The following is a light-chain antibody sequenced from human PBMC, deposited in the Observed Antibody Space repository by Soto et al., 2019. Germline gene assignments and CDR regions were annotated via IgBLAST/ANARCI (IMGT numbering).Light chain of an antibody. Sequence: QTVVTQEPSFSVSPGGTVILTCGLRSGSVSASHNPSWYQQTPGQAPRTLISNTNSRSSGVPDRFSGSIIGDKAALTITGAQADDESDYYCVLFLGSGIWMFGGGTKVTVL. J-gene: IGLJ3*02. CDR3: VLFLGSGIWM. CDR2: NTN. V-gene: IGLV8-61*01. CDR1: SGSVSASHN.